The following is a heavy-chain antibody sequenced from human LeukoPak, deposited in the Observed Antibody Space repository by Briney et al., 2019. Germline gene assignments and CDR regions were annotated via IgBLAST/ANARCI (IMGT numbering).Heavy chain of an antibody. D-gene: IGHD5-18*01. CDR2: ISSNSTYI. J-gene: IGHJ4*01. V-gene: IGHV3-21*01. CDR3: AKEIGGSGWY. CDR1: GFTFSSYS. Sequence: GGSLRLSCAASGFTFSSYSMNWVRQAPGKGLEWVSSISSNSTYIYYADSVQGRFTISRDNAKNSLYLQMNSLRAEDTAVYYCAKEIGGSGWYWGHGTLLTGSS.